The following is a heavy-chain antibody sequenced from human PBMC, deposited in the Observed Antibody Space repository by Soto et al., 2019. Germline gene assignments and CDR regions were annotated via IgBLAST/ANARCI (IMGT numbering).Heavy chain of an antibody. CDR3: AKDGAAAGTVPN. CDR2: ISYDGSNK. V-gene: IGHV3-30*18. CDR1: GFTFSSYG. J-gene: IGHJ4*02. D-gene: IGHD6-13*01. Sequence: PGGSLRLSCAASGFTFSSYGMHWVRQAPGKGLEWVAVISYDGSNKYYADSVKGRFTISRDNSKNTLYLQMNSLRAEDTAVYYCAKDGAAAGTVPNWGQGTLVTVSS.